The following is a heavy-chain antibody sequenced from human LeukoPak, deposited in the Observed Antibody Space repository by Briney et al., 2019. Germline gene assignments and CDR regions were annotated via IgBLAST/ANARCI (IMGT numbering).Heavy chain of an antibody. Sequence: GGSLRLSCAASGYTFSSYGIHWVRQAPGKGLEWVTFIRYDGSNKYYADSVKGRFTISRDNSKNTLYLQMNSLRAEDTAVYYCATDSVPEFWGQGTLVTVSS. CDR3: ATDSVPEF. CDR1: GYTFSSYG. D-gene: IGHD2-2*01. CDR2: IRYDGSNK. V-gene: IGHV3-30*02. J-gene: IGHJ4*02.